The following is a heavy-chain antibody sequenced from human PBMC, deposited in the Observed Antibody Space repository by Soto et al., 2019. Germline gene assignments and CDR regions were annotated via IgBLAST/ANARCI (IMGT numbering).Heavy chain of an antibody. Sequence: QVQLVQSGAEVKKPGSSVKVSCKASGGTFSRYAISWVRQAPGQGLEWMGGVIPIFGTAKYAQNFQGRDTITADKFTNTAFMELSSLRSAETAVYYGATFGASTGGVPAPTERAYQYYGMDVWGQGTTVTVSS. CDR1: GGTFSRYA. CDR3: ATFGASTGGVPAPTERAYQYYGMDV. V-gene: IGHV1-69*06. D-gene: IGHD3-16*01. CDR2: VIPIFGTA. J-gene: IGHJ6*02.